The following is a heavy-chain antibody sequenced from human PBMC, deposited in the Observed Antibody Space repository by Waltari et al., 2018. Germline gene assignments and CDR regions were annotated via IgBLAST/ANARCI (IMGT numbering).Heavy chain of an antibody. D-gene: IGHD6-13*01. CDR2: IWYDGSNK. Sequence: QVQLVESGGGVVQPGRSLRLSCAASGFTFSSYGMHWVRQAPGKGLEWVAVIWYDGSNKDYADSVKGRFTISRDNSKNTLYLQMNSLRAEDTAVYYCARDSGVAAARKDYYGMDVWGQGTTVTVSS. J-gene: IGHJ6*02. CDR3: ARDSGVAAARKDYYGMDV. CDR1: GFTFSSYG. V-gene: IGHV3-33*01.